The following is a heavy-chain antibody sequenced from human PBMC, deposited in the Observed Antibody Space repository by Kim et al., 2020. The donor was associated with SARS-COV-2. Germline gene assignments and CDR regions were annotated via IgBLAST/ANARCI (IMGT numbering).Heavy chain of an antibody. CDR3: ARIVFGDLVVTAGGPGHWYYDL. CDR2: IKEDGSEQ. CDR1: EFNLKRHW. J-gene: IGHJ2*01. Sequence: GGSLRLSCVASEFNLKRHWMSWLRQAPGKGLEWVSNIKEDGSEQYYVDSVKGRFTVSRDNAKNLLYLQMHSLRADDTAMYYCARIVFGDLVVTAGGPGHWYYDLWGRGTLVTVSS. V-gene: IGHV3-7*03. D-gene: IGHD2-21*02.